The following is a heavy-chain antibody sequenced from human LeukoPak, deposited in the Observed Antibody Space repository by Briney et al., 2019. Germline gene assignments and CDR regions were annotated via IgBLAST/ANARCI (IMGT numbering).Heavy chain of an antibody. CDR3: ARTPFPMSHSSGYVDY. J-gene: IGHJ4*02. D-gene: IGHD3-22*01. V-gene: IGHV3-21*01. CDR1: GFTFSSYS. Sequence: PGGSLRLSCAASGFTFSSYSMNWVRQAPGKGLEWVSSISSSSSYIYYADSVKGRFTISRDNAKNSLYLQMNSLRAEDTAVYYGARTPFPMSHSSGYVDYWGQGTLVTVSS. CDR2: ISSSSSYI.